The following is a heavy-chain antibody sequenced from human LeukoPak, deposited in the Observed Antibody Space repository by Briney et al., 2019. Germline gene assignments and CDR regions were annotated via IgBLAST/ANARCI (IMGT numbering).Heavy chain of an antibody. J-gene: IGHJ6*02. V-gene: IGHV3-30*18. CDR2: ISYDGSNK. Sequence: PGRSLRLSCAASGFTFSSYGMHWVRQAPGKGLEWVAVISYDGSNKYYADSVKGRFTISRDNSKNTLYLQMNSLRAEDTAVYYCAKENSSGWYRYYYYGMDVWGQGTTVTVSS. CDR1: GFTFSSYG. CDR3: AKENSSGWYRYYYYGMDV. D-gene: IGHD6-19*01.